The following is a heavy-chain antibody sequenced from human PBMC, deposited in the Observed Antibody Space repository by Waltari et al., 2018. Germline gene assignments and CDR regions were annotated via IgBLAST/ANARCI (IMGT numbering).Heavy chain of an antibody. J-gene: IGHJ6*02. D-gene: IGHD3-3*01. CDR3: ARDEYYDFWSGPYGMDV. Sequence: MNWVRQAPGQGLEWMGWINTNTGNPTYAQGFTGRFVFSLDTSVSTAYLQISSLKAEDTAVYYCARDEYYDFWSGPYGMDVWGQGTTVTVSS. CDR2: INTNTGNP. V-gene: IGHV7-4-1*02.